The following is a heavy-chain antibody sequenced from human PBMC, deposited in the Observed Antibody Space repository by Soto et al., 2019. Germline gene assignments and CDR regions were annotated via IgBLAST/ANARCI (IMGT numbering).Heavy chain of an antibody. V-gene: IGHV3-11*05. CDR1: GFTFSDYY. CDR3: ARREGYCSGGSSYSLLYYYYGMDV. D-gene: IGHD2-15*01. J-gene: IGHJ6*02. CDR2: ISSSSSYT. Sequence: QVQLVESGGGLVKPGGSLRLSCAASGFTFSDYYMSWIRQAPGKGLEWVSYISSSSSYTNYADSVKGRFTISRDNATNSLYLQMNRLRAEDPAVYYCARREGYCSGGSSYSLLYYYYGMDVWGQGTTVTVSS.